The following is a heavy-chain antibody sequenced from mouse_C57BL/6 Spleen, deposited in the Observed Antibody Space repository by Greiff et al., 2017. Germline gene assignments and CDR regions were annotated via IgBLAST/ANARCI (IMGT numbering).Heavy chain of an antibody. CDR1: GYTFTSYW. CDR2: IDPSDSYT. D-gene: IGHD1-1*01. Sequence: VQLQQPGAELVMPGASVKLSCKASGYTFTSYWMHWVKQRPGQGLEWIGEIDPSDSYTNYNQKFKGKSTLTVDKSSSTAYMQLSSLTSEDSAVYYCARSSITTVVARDWYFDVWGTGTTVTVSS. J-gene: IGHJ1*03. V-gene: IGHV1-69*01. CDR3: ARSSITTVVARDWYFDV.